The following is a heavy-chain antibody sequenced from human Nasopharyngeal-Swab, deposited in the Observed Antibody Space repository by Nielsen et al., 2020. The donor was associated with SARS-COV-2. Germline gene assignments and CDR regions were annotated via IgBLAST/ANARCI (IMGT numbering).Heavy chain of an antibody. V-gene: IGHV3-30*03. CDR3: ARDGLDYDFWSAYFMDV. Sequence: GGSLRLSCVASGFTFNNHGMHWVRQAPGKGLEWVAVISYEGSKKEYADSVKGRFTISRDNAKNSLYLQMNSLRAEDTAVYYCARDGLDYDFWSAYFMDVWGQGTTVTVSS. D-gene: IGHD3-3*01. CDR1: GFTFNNHG. CDR2: ISYEGSKK. J-gene: IGHJ6*02.